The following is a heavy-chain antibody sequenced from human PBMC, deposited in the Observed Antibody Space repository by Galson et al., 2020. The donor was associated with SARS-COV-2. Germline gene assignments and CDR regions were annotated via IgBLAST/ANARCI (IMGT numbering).Heavy chain of an antibody. V-gene: IGHV5-51*01. J-gene: IGHJ3*02. D-gene: IGHD1-26*01. Sequence: KIGESLKISCKGSGYSFTSYWIGWVRQMPGKGLEWMGIIYPGDSDTRYSPSFQGQVTISADKSISTAYLQWSSLKASDTAMYYCARQLRGIYSGSYTDAFDIWGQGTMVTVSS. CDR1: GYSFTSYW. CDR2: IYPGDSDT. CDR3: ARQLRGIYSGSYTDAFDI.